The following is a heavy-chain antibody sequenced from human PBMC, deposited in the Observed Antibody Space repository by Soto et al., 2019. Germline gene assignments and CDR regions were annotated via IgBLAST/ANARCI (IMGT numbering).Heavy chain of an antibody. CDR3: ARDFCGGDCSDDYYYYAMDV. D-gene: IGHD2-21*02. Sequence: PSETLSLTCTVSGGSVSSGSHYWSWIRQPPGKGLEWIGQIYYSGSTNYNPSLKSRVTISVDTSKNQFSLELSSVTAADTAVYYCARDFCGGDCSDDYYYYAMDVWGQGTTVTV. V-gene: IGHV4-61*01. CDR2: IYYSGST. J-gene: IGHJ6*02. CDR1: GGSVSSGSHY.